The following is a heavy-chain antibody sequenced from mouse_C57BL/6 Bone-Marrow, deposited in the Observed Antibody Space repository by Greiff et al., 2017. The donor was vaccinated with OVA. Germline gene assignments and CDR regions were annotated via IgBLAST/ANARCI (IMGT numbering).Heavy chain of an antibody. V-gene: IGHV2-5*01. CDR3: AKGYYYEGFYAMDY. Sequence: QVQLKESGPGLVQPSQSLSITCTVSGFSLTSYGVHWVRQSPGKGLEWLGVIWRGGSTDYNAAFMSRLSINKDNSKSQVFFKMNSLQADDTAIYYCAKGYYYEGFYAMDYWGQGTSVTVSS. D-gene: IGHD1-1*01. J-gene: IGHJ4*01. CDR1: GFSLTSYG. CDR2: IWRGGST.